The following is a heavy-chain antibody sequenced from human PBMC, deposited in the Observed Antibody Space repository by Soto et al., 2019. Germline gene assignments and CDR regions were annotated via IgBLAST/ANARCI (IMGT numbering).Heavy chain of an antibody. CDR3: AREEPYGGNSDH. CDR1: GFTFSSYS. J-gene: IGHJ4*02. V-gene: IGHV3-21*01. Sequence: GGSLRLSCAASGFTFSSYSMNWVRQAPGKGLEWASSISSSGSYIYYADSVKGRFTISRDNAKNSLYLQMNSLRAEDTAVYYCAREEPYGGNSDHWGQGTLVTVSS. CDR2: ISSSGSYI. D-gene: IGHD4-17*01.